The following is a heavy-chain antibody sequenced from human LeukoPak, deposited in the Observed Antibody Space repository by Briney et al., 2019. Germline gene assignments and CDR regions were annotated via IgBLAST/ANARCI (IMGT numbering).Heavy chain of an antibody. Sequence: PGRSLRLSCAASGFTFSSYAMHWVRQAPGKGLKWVAVISYDGSNKYYADSVKGRFTISRDNSKNTLYLQMNSLRAEDTAVYYCAREGRDIVDLGLNWFDPWGQGTLVTVSS. CDR2: ISYDGSNK. V-gene: IGHV3-30-3*01. J-gene: IGHJ5*02. CDR3: AREGRDIVDLGLNWFDP. CDR1: GFTFSSYA. D-gene: IGHD5-12*01.